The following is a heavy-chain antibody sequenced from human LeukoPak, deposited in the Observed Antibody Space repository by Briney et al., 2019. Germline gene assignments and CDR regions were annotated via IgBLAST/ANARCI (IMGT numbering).Heavy chain of an antibody. V-gene: IGHV3-23*01. CDR3: ARNIPVTRWSY. Sequence: PGGSLRLSCAASGFTFSYYAMTWVRQTPGKGLEWVSAISPTSNSIYYVDSVKGRFTVSRDNSKNTVYLQMNSLRAEDTAVYYCARNIPVTRWSYWGQGTLVTVSS. D-gene: IGHD2-21*01. CDR1: GFTFSYYA. CDR2: ISPTSNSI. J-gene: IGHJ4*02.